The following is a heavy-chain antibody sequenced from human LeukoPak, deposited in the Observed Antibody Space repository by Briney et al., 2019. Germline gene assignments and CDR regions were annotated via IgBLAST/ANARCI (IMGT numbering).Heavy chain of an antibody. CDR1: GFAFSDFW. D-gene: IGHD3-22*01. CDR3: ATSFDSSGNN. CDR2: IRQDGNAK. J-gene: IGHJ4*02. Sequence: GGSLRLSCTASGFAFSDFWMSWVRQAPGKGLEWVANIRQDGNAKYYVPSVRGRFTISRGNTKNSVYLQMNSLTAEDTALYYCATSFDSSGNNWGQGTLATVSS. V-gene: IGHV3-7*01.